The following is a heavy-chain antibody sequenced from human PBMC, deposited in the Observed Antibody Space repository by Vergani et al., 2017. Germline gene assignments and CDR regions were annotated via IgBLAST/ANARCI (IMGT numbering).Heavy chain of an antibody. D-gene: IGHD3-9*01. J-gene: IGHJ4*02. CDR3: ATGESDILTGYYTGLFDY. CDR1: GFTFSNSA. Sequence: EVHLLESGGGLVQSGGSLRLSCAASGFTFSNSAVSWVRQAPGRGLAWVSSISGPGLSTYYADSVKGRFSISRDNSKNTVFLQMHSLRAEDTAIYYCATGESDILTGYYTGLFDYWGQGTLVTVSS. V-gene: IGHV3-23*01. CDR2: ISGPGLST.